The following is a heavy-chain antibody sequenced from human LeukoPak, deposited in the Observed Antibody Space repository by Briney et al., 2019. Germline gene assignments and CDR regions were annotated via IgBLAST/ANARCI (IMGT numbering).Heavy chain of an antibody. J-gene: IGHJ4*02. CDR3: TTFETGYCDSTSCSGY. D-gene: IGHD2-2*03. Sequence: GGSLRLSCEASGFTFSGSAMHWVRQASGKGLEWVGRVRSKSMNYATAYAASVNGRFTISRDDSKNTAYLQMNSLKTEDTAVYYCTTFETGYCDSTSCSGYWGQGTLVTVSS. CDR1: GFTFSGSA. V-gene: IGHV3-73*01. CDR2: VRSKSMNYAT.